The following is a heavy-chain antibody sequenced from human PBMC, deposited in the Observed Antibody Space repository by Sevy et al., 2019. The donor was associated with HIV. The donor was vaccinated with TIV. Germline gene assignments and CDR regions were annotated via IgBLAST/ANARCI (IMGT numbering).Heavy chain of an antibody. V-gene: IGHV3-21*01. D-gene: IGHD4-17*01. J-gene: IGHJ6*02. CDR2: ISSSSSYI. Sequence: GGPLRLSCAASGFTFSSYSMNWVRQAPGKGLEWVSSISSSSSYIYYADSVKGRFTISRDNAKNSLYLQMNSLRAEDTAVYYCAREYRDYGDYYIYYYYYYGMDVWGQGTTVTVSS. CDR1: GFTFSSYS. CDR3: AREYRDYGDYYIYYYYYYGMDV.